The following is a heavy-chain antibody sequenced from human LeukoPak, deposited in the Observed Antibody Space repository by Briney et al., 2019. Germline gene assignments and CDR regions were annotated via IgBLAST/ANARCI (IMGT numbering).Heavy chain of an antibody. CDR2: IRYDGSNK. D-gene: IGHD1-26*01. V-gene: IGHV3-30*02. CDR3: AKVRGRGSYIAYFDY. J-gene: IGHJ4*02. CDR1: GFTFSAYV. Sequence: GGSLRLSCAASGFTFSAYVMHWVRQAPGKGLDWVAFIRYDGSNKYYADSVKGRFTISRDNSKNTLYLQMNSLRAEDTAVYYCAKVRGRGSYIAYFDYWGQGTLVTVSS.